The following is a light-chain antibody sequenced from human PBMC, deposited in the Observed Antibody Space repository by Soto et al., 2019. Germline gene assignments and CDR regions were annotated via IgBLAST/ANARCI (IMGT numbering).Light chain of an antibody. J-gene: IGKJ2*01. CDR2: GTS. CDR3: QQYGSSTYT. Sequence: EIVLTKSPGTLSLSPGERATLSCRASQSVRSSYLAWYQQKPGQAPRLLIYGTSSRATDIPDRFSGSGSGTDFTLTISRLEPEDFAVYYCQQYGSSTYTFGQGAKLEIK. V-gene: IGKV3-20*01. CDR1: QSVRSSY.